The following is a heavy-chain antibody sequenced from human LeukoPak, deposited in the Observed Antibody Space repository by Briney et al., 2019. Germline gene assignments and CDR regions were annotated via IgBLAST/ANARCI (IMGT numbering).Heavy chain of an antibody. CDR3: AKDGAGGRPELLWFGELLVY. D-gene: IGHD3-10*01. J-gene: IGHJ4*02. CDR2: IYHSGST. Sequence: PSQTLSLTCAVSGGSISSGGYSWSWIRQPPGKGLEWIGYIYHSGSTYYNPSLKSRVTISVDRSKNQFSLKLSSVTAADTAVYYCAKDGAGGRPELLWFGELLVYWGQGTLVTVSS. V-gene: IGHV4-30-2*01. CDR1: GGSISSGGYS.